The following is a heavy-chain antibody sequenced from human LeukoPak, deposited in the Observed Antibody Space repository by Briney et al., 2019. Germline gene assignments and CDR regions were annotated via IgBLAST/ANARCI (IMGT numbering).Heavy chain of an antibody. CDR2: ISYDVSNK. CDR1: GFTFSSYG. J-gene: IGHJ3*02. CDR3: AKEYLIWFGDFDAFDI. V-gene: IGHV3-30*18. Sequence: GGSLRLSCAASGFTFSSYGMHWVRQAPGKGLEWVAVISYDVSNKYYADSVKGRFTISRDNSKNTLYLQMNSLRAEDTAAYYCAKEYLIWFGDFDAFDIWGQGTMVTVSS. D-gene: IGHD3-10*01.